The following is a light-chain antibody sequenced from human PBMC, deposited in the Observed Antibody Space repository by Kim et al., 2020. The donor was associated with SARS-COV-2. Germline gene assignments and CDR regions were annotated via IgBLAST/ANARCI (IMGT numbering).Light chain of an antibody. V-gene: IGLV7-43*01. CDR1: TGAVTSSYY. CDR3: LLYYGGARV. Sequence: QAVVTQEPSLTVSPGGTVTLTCASSTGAVTSSYYPNWFQQKPGQAPWALIYATSNKHSWTPARFSGSLLGGKAALTLSGVQPEDEAVYYCLLYYGGARVFGGGTKLTVL. J-gene: IGLJ3*02. CDR2: ATS.